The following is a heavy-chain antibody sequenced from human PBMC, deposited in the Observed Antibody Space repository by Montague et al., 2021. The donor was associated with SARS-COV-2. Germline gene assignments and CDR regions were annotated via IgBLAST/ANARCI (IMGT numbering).Heavy chain of an antibody. CDR3: ARAAWGYYDSSGYLDY. CDR1: GFTFSSYS. Sequence: SLRLSWAASGFTFSSYSMNWVRQAPGKGLEWVSSMSNSNSNIYYADSVKGRFTISRDNAKNSLYLQMNSLRAEDTAVYYCARAAWGYYDSSGYLDYRGQGTLVTVSS. J-gene: IGHJ4*02. V-gene: IGHV3-21*01. D-gene: IGHD3-22*01. CDR2: MSNSNSNI.